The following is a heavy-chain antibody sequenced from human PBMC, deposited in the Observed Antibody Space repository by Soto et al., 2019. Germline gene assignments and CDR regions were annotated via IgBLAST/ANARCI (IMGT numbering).Heavy chain of an antibody. V-gene: IGHV3-53*01. Sequence: EVQLVESGGGLIQPGGSLRLSCAASGFTVSSNYMSWVRQAPGKGLEWVSVIYSGGSTYYADSVKGRFTISRDNSKNTLYLQMNSLRAEDTAVYYCARDVGGSGWYGGWYFDLWGRGTLVTVSS. D-gene: IGHD6-19*01. CDR3: ARDVGGSGWYGGWYFDL. J-gene: IGHJ2*01. CDR2: IYSGGST. CDR1: GFTVSSNY.